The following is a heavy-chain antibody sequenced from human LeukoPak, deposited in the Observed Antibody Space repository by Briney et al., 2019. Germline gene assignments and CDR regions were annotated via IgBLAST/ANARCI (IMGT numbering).Heavy chain of an antibody. Sequence: GASVKVSCKASGYTFTSYGISWVRQAPGQGLEWMGWINAYNSNTNYAQKLQGRVTMTTDTSTSTAYMELRSLRSDDTAVYYCARGADSGYDFLSWFDPWGQGTLVTVSS. V-gene: IGHV1-18*01. CDR3: ARGADSGYDFLSWFDP. CDR2: INAYNSNT. CDR1: GYTFTSYG. D-gene: IGHD5-12*01. J-gene: IGHJ5*02.